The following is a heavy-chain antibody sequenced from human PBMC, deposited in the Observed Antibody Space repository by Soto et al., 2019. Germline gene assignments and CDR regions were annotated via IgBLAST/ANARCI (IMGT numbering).Heavy chain of an antibody. V-gene: IGHV3-11*01. CDR2: ISSTGRTI. D-gene: IGHD4-17*01. Sequence: GGSLRLSCSASRLAYSDYYMSWSGQAPGKGLEWVSYISSTGRTIYYADSVRGRFTISRDDAKNSLYLQMNSLRAEDTAVYYCASSYGGNAHFAFDTLGQGTMVTVSS. CDR1: RLAYSDYY. CDR3: ASSYGGNAHFAFDT. J-gene: IGHJ3*02.